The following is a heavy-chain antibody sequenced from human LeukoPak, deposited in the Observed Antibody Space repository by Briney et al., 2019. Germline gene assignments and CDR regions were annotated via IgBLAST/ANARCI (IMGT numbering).Heavy chain of an antibody. J-gene: IGHJ5*02. Sequence: ASVKVSCKASGYTFTGYYMHWVRQAPGQGLEWMGWINTNTGNPTYAQGFTGRFVFSLDTSVSTAYLQISSLKAEDTAVYYCARSGVVPAALQFDPWGQGTLVTVSS. CDR3: ARSGVVPAALQFDP. CDR1: GYTFTGYY. CDR2: INTNTGNP. D-gene: IGHD2-2*01. V-gene: IGHV7-4-1*02.